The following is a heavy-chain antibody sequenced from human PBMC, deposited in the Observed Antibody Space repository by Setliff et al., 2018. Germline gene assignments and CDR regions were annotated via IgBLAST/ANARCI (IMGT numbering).Heavy chain of an antibody. Sequence: PSETLSLTCNVSGGSISRDYWSWIRQPPGKALEWIGYFYHIASSNYNPSLKGRVTMSADTSKNQFSLKLSSVTAADTAVYYCARARYCSGGRCYWTWLDSWAQGTLVTVSS. CDR2: FYHIASS. D-gene: IGHD2-15*01. CDR1: GGSISRDY. CDR3: ARARYCSGGRCYWTWLDS. J-gene: IGHJ5*01. V-gene: IGHV4-59*08.